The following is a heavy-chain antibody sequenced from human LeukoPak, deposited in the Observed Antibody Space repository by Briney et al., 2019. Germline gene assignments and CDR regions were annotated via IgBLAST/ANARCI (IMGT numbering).Heavy chain of an antibody. V-gene: IGHV4-39*01. CDR2: IYYSGST. D-gene: IGHD3-10*01. Sequence: PSETLSLTCTVSGGSISSSSYYWGWIRQPPGKGLEWIGSIYYSGSTYYNPSLKSRVTISVDTSKNQFSLKLSSVTAADTAVYYCARVAWFGELWRYYYYMDVWGKGTTVTISS. CDR1: GGSISSSSYY. CDR3: ARVAWFGELWRYYYYMDV. J-gene: IGHJ6*03.